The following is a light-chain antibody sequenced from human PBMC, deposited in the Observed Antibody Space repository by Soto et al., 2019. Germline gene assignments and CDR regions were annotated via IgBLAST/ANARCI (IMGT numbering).Light chain of an antibody. CDR3: SSYSISTAYL. V-gene: IGLV2-14*01. CDR1: SNDVGGYDY. J-gene: IGLJ1*01. Sequence: QSALTQPASVSGSPEQSITISCTGTSNDVGGYDYVSWYQLHPGKAPKLMVFEVSNRPSGVSYRFSGSKSGNTASLTISGLQAEDEADYFCSSYSISTAYLFGTGTKVTVL. CDR2: EVS.